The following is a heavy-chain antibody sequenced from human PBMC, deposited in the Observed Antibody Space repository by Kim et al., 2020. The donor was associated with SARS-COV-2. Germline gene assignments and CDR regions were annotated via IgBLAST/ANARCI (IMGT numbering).Heavy chain of an antibody. J-gene: IGHJ5*02. D-gene: IGHD6-13*01. Sequence: SETLSLTCTVSGGSVNNYYWSWIRQPPGKGLEWIGYVYYNGNTKYNPSLKSRVSMSIDRSKNHFSLELTSVSAADTAVYYCAKYAAPTRPNWFDPWGQGALVTGSS. V-gene: IGHV4-59*02. CDR1: GGSVNNYY. CDR3: AKYAAPTRPNWFDP. CDR2: VYYNGNT.